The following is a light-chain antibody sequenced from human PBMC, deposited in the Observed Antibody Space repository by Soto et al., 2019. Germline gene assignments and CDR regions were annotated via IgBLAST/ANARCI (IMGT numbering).Light chain of an antibody. V-gene: IGLV2-14*01. J-gene: IGLJ1*01. CDR1: NSDNENNND. Sequence: QSVLTQPASVSGSPGQSITISGTGANSDNENNNDVSWYQQHPDKAPKLIIYEVNNRPSGVSNRFSGSKSGNTAYLTISGLQVEDEAEYFCFSLTTTSTHVVGTGTKVTLL. CDR3: FSLTTTSTHV. CDR2: EVN.